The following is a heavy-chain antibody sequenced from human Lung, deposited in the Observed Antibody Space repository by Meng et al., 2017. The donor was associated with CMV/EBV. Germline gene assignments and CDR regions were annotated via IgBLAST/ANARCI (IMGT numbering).Heavy chain of an antibody. CDR3: ARVKRYCTGGSCSSTGYYGMDV. CDR1: GYNFTGYY. CDR2: INPNSGDT. Sequence: ASVKVSCKASGYNFTGYYTHWVRQAPGQGLEWMGWINPNSGDTNYAQKFQGRVTMTGDTSITTAYMELSRLRSDDMAVYYCARVKRYCTGGSCSSTGYYGMDVWGQGTTVTVSS. J-gene: IGHJ6*02. D-gene: IGHD2-15*01. V-gene: IGHV1-2*02.